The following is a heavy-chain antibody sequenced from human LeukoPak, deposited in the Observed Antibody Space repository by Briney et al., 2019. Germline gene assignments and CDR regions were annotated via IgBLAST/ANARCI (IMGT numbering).Heavy chain of an antibody. CDR2: IYSGGST. CDR1: GFSFSTYN. Sequence: GSLRLSCVASGFSFSTYNMNWVRQAPGKGLEWVSVIYSGGSTYYADSVKGRFTISRDNSKNTLYLQMNSLRAEDTAVYYCARDSADSSGYYLFDYWGQGTLVTVSS. D-gene: IGHD3-22*01. J-gene: IGHJ4*02. V-gene: IGHV3-66*01. CDR3: ARDSADSSGYYLFDY.